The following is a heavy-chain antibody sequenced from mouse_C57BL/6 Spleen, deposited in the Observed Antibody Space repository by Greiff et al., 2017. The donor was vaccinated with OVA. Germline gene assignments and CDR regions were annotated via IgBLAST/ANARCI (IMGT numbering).Heavy chain of an antibody. Sequence: EVQLQQSGPGMVKPSQSLSLTCTVTGYSITSGYDWHWIRHFPGNKLEWMGYISYSGSTNYNPSLKSRISITHDTSKNHFFLKLNSVTTEDTATYYCARGGGNYDAMDYWGQGTSVTVSS. CDR2: ISYSGST. D-gene: IGHD2-1*01. CDR1: GYSITSGYD. CDR3: ARGGGNYDAMDY. J-gene: IGHJ4*01. V-gene: IGHV3-1*01.